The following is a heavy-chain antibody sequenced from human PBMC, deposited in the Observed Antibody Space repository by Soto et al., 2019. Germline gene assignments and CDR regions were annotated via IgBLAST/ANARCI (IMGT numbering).Heavy chain of an antibody. J-gene: IGHJ6*02. V-gene: IGHV3-33*01. Sequence: ESGGGVVQPGRSLRLSCAASGFTFSSYGMHWVRQAPGKGLEWVAVIWYDGSNKYYADSVKGRFTISRDNSKNTLYLQMNSLRAEDTAVYYCAREGITMVRGVTGDYYYYGMDVWGQGTTVTVSS. CDR2: IWYDGSNK. CDR3: AREGITMVRGVTGDYYYYGMDV. D-gene: IGHD3-10*01. CDR1: GFTFSSYG.